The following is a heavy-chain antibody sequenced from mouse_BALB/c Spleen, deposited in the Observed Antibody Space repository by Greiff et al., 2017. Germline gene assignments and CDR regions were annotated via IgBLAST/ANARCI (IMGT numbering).Heavy chain of an antibody. CDR3: ARDRYYGRYFDV. CDR1: GFTFSDYY. J-gene: IGHJ1*01. D-gene: IGHD1-1*01. CDR2: ISDGGSYT. Sequence: EVQLQQSGGGLVKPGGSLKLSCAASGFTFSDYYMYWVRQTPEKRLEWVATISDGGSYTYYPDSVKGRFTISRDNAKNNLYLQMSSLKSEDTAMCYCARDRYYGRYFDVWGAGTTVTVSS. V-gene: IGHV5-4*02.